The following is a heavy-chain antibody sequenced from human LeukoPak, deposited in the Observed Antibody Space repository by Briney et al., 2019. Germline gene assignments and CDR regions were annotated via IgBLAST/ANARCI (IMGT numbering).Heavy chain of an antibody. CDR3: ARDRGRGYYDILTGYSPNFDY. J-gene: IGHJ4*02. Sequence: GGSLRLSCAASGFTFSSYAMSWVRQAPGKGLEWVSSISSSSSYIYYADSVKGRFTISRDNAKNSLYLQMNSLRAEDTAVYYCARDRGRGYYDILTGYSPNFDYWGQGTLVTVSS. CDR1: GFTFSSYA. D-gene: IGHD3-9*01. CDR2: ISSSSSYI. V-gene: IGHV3-21*01.